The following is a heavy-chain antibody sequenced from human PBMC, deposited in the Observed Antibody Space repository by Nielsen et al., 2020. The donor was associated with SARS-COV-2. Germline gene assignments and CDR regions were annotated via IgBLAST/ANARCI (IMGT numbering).Heavy chain of an antibody. J-gene: IGHJ4*02. CDR2: IYHSGST. V-gene: IGHV4-30-2*01. CDR3: TRMTTVTTYYFDY. Sequence: SETLSLTCAVSGGSISSGGYSWSWIRQPPGKGLEWIGYIYHSGSTYYNPSLKSRVTISVDRSKNQFSLKLSSVTAADTAVYYCTRMTTVTTYYFDYWGQGTLVIVSS. D-gene: IGHD4-17*01. CDR1: GGSISSGGYS.